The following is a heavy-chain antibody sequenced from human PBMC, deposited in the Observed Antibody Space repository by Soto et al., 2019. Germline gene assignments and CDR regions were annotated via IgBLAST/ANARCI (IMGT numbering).Heavy chain of an antibody. V-gene: IGHV6-1*01. CDR1: GASVSSNDAA. D-gene: IGHD2-8*02. CDR2: TFYRAKWFF. J-gene: IGHJ3*01. CDR3: AREGQYWTGCTHFWVNGFDV. Sequence: QVRLQQSGPGLVKPSQTLSLTCAISGASVSSNDAAWNWIRQSPSRGLEWLGRTFYRAKWFFEYAESVEGQITLNPDTSRNQFSLQLNSVTPEDTAVYYCAREGQYWTGCTHFWVNGFDVWGQGTTVAVSS.